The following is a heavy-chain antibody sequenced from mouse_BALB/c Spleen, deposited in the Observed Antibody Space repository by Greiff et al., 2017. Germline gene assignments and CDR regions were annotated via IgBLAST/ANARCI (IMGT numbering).Heavy chain of an antibody. Sequence: QVQLQQPGAELVRPGASVKLSCKASGYTFTSYWINWVKQRPGQGLEWIGNIYPSDSYTNYNQKFKDKATLTVDKSSSTAYMQLSSPTSGDSAVYYCTREYGNLFAYWGQGTLVTVSA. J-gene: IGHJ3*01. D-gene: IGHD2-10*02. CDR1: GYTFTSYW. V-gene: IGHV1-69*02. CDR3: TREYGNLFAY. CDR2: IYPSDSYT.